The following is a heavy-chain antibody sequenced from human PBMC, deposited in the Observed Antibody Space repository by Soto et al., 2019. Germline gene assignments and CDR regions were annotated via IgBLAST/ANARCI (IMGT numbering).Heavy chain of an antibody. V-gene: IGHV3-33*01. J-gene: IGHJ6*02. CDR3: ARDGTPKRFLEKNYYIHYAGMDA. CDR1: GFSFSFYG. CDR2: IWYAGTSK. Sequence: QMQLVESGGGVVQPGGSLRLSCGSSGFSFSFYGMHWVRQAPGKGLEWVAFIWYAGTSKFYADSVKGRFTISIDNSKATLFLQMNSLRAEDTAVYYCARDGTPKRFLEKNYYIHYAGMDAWGQGPTVMVSS. D-gene: IGHD3-3*01.